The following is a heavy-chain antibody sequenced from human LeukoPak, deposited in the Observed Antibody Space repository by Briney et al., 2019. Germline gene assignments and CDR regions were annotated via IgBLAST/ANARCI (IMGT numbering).Heavy chain of an antibody. Sequence: GGSLRLSCAASGFTFSSYWMHWVSQAPGKGLVWVSRMNSDGSGTNYADSVRGRFTISRDNAKSTLYLQMNSLRAQDTAVYYCARAIGSNDDYWGQGTLVTVSS. CDR1: GFTFSSYW. J-gene: IGHJ4*02. CDR3: ARAIGSNDDY. D-gene: IGHD1-26*01. CDR2: MNSDGSGT. V-gene: IGHV3-74*01.